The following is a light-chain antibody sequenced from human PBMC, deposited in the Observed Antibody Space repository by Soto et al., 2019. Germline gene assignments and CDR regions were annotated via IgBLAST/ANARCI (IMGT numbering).Light chain of an antibody. J-gene: IGLJ1*01. CDR2: DVN. CDR3: VSFAGGTYV. CDR1: SSDVGAYIF. Sequence: QSVLTQPPSASGSPGQSVTISCTGTSSDVGAYIFVSWYQQHPGKAPKLMIYDVNRRPSGVPDRFSGSKSGNMASLTVSGLQAEDEADYYCVSFAGGTYVFGTGTKVTVL. V-gene: IGLV2-8*01.